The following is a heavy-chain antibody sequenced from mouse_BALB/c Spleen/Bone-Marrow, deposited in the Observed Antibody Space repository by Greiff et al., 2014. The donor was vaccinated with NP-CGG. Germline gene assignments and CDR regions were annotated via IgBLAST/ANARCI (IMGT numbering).Heavy chain of an antibody. Sequence: VQLQQSGPELEKPGASVKISCKASGYSFTGYNMNWVKQTNGKSLEWTGNIDPYYGGITYNQKFKDKATLTVDKSSSTAYMQLKSLTAEDSAVYYCARSIEYRPLTYWGQGTLVTVSA. CDR3: ARSIEYRPLTY. CDR1: GYSFTGYN. D-gene: IGHD2-14*01. CDR2: IDPYYGGI. J-gene: IGHJ3*01. V-gene: IGHV1-39*01.